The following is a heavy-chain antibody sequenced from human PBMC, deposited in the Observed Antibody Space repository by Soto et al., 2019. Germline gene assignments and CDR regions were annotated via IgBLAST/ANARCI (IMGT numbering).Heavy chain of an antibody. CDR1: GGSISSSSYY. D-gene: IGHD3-10*01. V-gene: IGHV4-39*01. Sequence: SETLSLTCTVSGGSISSSSYYWGWIRQPPGKGLEWIGSIYYSGSTYYNPSLKSRVTISVDTSKNQFSLKLSSVTAADTAVYYCARLERITMVRGVKARWFDPWGQGTLVT. CDR2: IYYSGST. CDR3: ARLERITMVRGVKARWFDP. J-gene: IGHJ5*02.